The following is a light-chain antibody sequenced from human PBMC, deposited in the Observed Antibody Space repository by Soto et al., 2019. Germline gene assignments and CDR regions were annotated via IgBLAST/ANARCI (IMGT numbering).Light chain of an antibody. V-gene: IGLV2-14*01. Sequence: QSALTQPASVSGSPGQSITISCTGTSSDVGAYNYVSWYQQHPGKAPKLMIYEDNNRPSGVSNRFSGSKSGNTASLTISGLQAEDEADYYCSSYTSRSTVVFGAGTKLTVL. CDR3: SSYTSRSTVV. CDR1: SSDVGAYNY. J-gene: IGLJ1*01. CDR2: EDN.